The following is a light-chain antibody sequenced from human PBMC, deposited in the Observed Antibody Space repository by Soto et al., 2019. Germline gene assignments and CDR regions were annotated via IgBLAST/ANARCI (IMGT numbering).Light chain of an antibody. J-gene: IGLJ2*01. CDR1: SSDVGGFNY. CDR2: DVS. Sequence: QSVLSQPASVSGSPGQSITISCTGSSSDVGGFNYVSWYQQHPGKAPKVMIHDVSNRPLGVSNRFSGSKSGNTASLTISGLQAEDEADYYCSSYTTSSTLVFGGGTQLTVL. CDR3: SSYTTSSTLV. V-gene: IGLV2-14*01.